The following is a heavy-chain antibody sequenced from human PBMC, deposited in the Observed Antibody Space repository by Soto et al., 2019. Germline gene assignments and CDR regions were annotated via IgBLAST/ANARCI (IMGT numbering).Heavy chain of an antibody. J-gene: IGHJ4*02. Sequence: GGSLRLSCAASGFTFSSYAMSWVRQAPGKGLEWVSAISGSGGSTYYADSVKGRFTISRDNSKNTLYLQMNSLRAEDTAVYYCAKSESEYYYDSSGYTPFDYWGQGNLVTVSS. D-gene: IGHD3-22*01. CDR3: AKSESEYYYDSSGYTPFDY. CDR1: GFTFSSYA. V-gene: IGHV3-23*01. CDR2: ISGSGGST.